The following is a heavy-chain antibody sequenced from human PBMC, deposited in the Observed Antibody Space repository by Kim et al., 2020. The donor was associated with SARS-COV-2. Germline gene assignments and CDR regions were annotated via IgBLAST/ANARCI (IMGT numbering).Heavy chain of an antibody. J-gene: IGHJ4*02. CDR3: AKPAEYSSSSCFDY. V-gene: IGHV3-23*01. D-gene: IGHD6-6*01. Sequence: ADSVKGRFTISRDNSKNTLYLQMNSLRAEDTAVYYCAKPAEYSSSSCFDYWGQGTLVTISS.